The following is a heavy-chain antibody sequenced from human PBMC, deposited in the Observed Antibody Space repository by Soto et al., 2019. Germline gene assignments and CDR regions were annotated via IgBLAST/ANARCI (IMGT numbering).Heavy chain of an antibody. CDR1: GDSVSSYSAA. Sequence: SQTLSLTCAISGDSVSSYSAAWNWIRQSPSGGLEWLGRTYYRSRFFSDYAESVKSRIIINPDTSKNQFSLQLKSVTPEDTAVYYCAGESEDLTSNFDYWGQGTLVTVSS. CDR3: AGESEDLTSNFDY. J-gene: IGHJ4*02. CDR2: TYYRSRFFS. V-gene: IGHV6-1*01.